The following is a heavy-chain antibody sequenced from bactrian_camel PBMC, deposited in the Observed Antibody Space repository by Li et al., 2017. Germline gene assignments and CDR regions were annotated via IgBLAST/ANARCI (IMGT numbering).Heavy chain of an antibody. CDR2: MFTGGSSGPHI. CDR1: KSTYIWPC. D-gene: IGHD3*01. Sequence: VQLVESGGGSVQPGGSLNISCASVKSTYIWPCMGWFRQAPGQEREGVAAMFTGGSSGPHIYYADWAKGRFTISTDNDKNTLYLQMNNLKPEDTALYVCAADLPFEPIDRDQFGIPGCEWHYWGQGTQVTVS. V-gene: IGHV3S6*01. CDR3: AADLPFEPIDRDQFGIPGCEWHY. J-gene: IGHJ4*01.